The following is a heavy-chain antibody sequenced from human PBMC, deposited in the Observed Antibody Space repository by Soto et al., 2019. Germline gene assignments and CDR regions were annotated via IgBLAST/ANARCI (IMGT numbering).Heavy chain of an antibody. CDR1: GFTFSSYA. Sequence: GGSLRLSCAASGFTFSSYAMSWVRQAPGKGLEWVSAISGSGGSTYYADSVKGRFTISRDNSKNTLYLQMNSLRAEDTAVYYCAVGPAAIRAFDIWGQGTMVTVSS. J-gene: IGHJ3*02. D-gene: IGHD2-2*01. CDR3: AVGPAAIRAFDI. CDR2: ISGSGGST. V-gene: IGHV3-23*01.